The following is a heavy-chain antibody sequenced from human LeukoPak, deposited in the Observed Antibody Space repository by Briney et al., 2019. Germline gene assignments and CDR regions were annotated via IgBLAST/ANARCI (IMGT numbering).Heavy chain of an antibody. Sequence: PGGSLRLSCAASGFTFSDYYMSWIRQAPGKGLEWVSYISSSGSTIYYADSVKGRFTISRDNAKNSLYLQMNSLRAEDMALYYCAKDWSRRGILGATFFDYWGQGTLVTVSS. D-gene: IGHD1-26*01. CDR2: ISSSGSTI. CDR3: AKDWSRRGILGATFFDY. CDR1: GFTFSDYY. J-gene: IGHJ4*02. V-gene: IGHV3-11*01.